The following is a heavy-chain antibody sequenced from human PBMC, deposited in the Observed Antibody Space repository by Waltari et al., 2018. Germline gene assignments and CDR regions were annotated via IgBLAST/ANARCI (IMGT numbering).Heavy chain of an antibody. CDR1: GFSLSTTGVR. Sequence: QVTLKESGPALVKPTQTLTLTCSLSGFSLSTTGVRVSWIRQPPGKALEWLARIDWEDNKVYSTSLKTRLTISKDTSKNQVVLTMTNMDPVDTGTYYCARTHKMDWYFDLWDRGTLVTVSS. CDR3: ARTHKMDWYFDL. D-gene: IGHD2-8*01. CDR2: IDWEDNK. V-gene: IGHV2-70*04. J-gene: IGHJ2*01.